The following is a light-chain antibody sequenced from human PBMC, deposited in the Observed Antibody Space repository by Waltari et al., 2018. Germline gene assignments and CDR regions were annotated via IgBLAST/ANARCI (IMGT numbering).Light chain of an antibody. CDR2: WAS. CDR3: QQYFSAPWT. CDR1: QSVLHSSNNKNY. Sequence: DIVMTQSPDSLAVSLGERATINCKSSQSVLHSSNNKNYLAWYQQKPGQPPNLLIYWASTRESWVPDRCSGSGSGTDFTLTISSLQAEDVAVYYCQQYFSAPWTFGQGTKVEIK. J-gene: IGKJ1*01. V-gene: IGKV4-1*01.